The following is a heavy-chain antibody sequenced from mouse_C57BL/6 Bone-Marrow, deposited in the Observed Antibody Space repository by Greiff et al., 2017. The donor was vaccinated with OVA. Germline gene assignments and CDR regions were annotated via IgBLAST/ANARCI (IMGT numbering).Heavy chain of an antibody. Sequence: QVQLQQSGAELARPGASVKLSCKASGYTFTSYGISWVKQRTGQGLEWIGEIYPRSGNTYYNEKFKGKGTLTADKSSSTAYMELRSLTSEDSAVYFCARGAWYYGSSYFDYWGQGTTLTVSS. CDR3: ARGAWYYGSSYFDY. D-gene: IGHD1-1*01. CDR1: GYTFTSYG. J-gene: IGHJ2*01. CDR2: IYPRSGNT. V-gene: IGHV1-81*01.